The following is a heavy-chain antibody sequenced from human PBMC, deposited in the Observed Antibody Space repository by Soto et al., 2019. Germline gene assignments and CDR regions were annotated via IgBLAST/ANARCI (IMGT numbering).Heavy chain of an antibody. D-gene: IGHD2-2*01. J-gene: IGHJ4*02. CDR2: INPSGGST. CDR1: GYTFTSYY. V-gene: IGHV1-46*01. Sequence: GASVKVSCKASGYTFTSYYMHWVRQAPGQGLEWMGIINPSGGSTSYAQKFQGRVTMTRDTSTSTVYMELSSLRSEDTAVYYCARGSPIVVVPAPEYYFDYWGQGTLVTVSS. CDR3: ARGSPIVVVPAPEYYFDY.